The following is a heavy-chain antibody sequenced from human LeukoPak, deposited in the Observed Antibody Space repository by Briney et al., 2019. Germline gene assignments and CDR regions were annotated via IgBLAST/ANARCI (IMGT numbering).Heavy chain of an antibody. D-gene: IGHD6-13*01. J-gene: IGHJ5*02. CDR3: AREISSWFRTEGRFDP. CDR1: GFTFSNYW. CDR2: IKQDGSEK. Sequence: GGSLRLSCEASGFTFSNYWMGWVRQAPGKGLGWVANIKQDGSEKDYVDSVEGRFTISRDNAKSSLYLQMNSLRPQDTAVYYCAREISSWFRTEGRFDPWGQGTLVAVSS. V-gene: IGHV3-7*01.